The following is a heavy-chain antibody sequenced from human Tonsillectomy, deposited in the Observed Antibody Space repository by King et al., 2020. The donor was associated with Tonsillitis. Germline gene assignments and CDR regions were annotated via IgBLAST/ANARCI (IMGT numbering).Heavy chain of an antibody. V-gene: IGHV3-64D*06. CDR2: IVSHGGTT. D-gene: IGHD3-3*01. CDR1: GFIFRSYV. Sequence: DVQLVESGGGLVQPGGSLRLSCSASGFIFRSYVMHWVRQTPGKGLEYVSGIVSHGGTTYYADSVKGRFTISRDNSKNTLYLQMSSLRTEDTAVYYCVKGDFWSGYYHYGMDVWGQGTTVTVSS. CDR3: VKGDFWSGYYHYGMDV. J-gene: IGHJ6*02.